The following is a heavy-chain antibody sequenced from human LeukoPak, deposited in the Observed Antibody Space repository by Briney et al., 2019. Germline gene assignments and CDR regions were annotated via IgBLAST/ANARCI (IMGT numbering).Heavy chain of an antibody. CDR1: GFTFSNYW. J-gene: IGHJ4*02. Sequence: GGSLRLSCAASGFTFSNYWMTWVRQAPGKGLEWVANINQDGSDKYYVDSVKGRFTISRDNAKNSLYLQMNSLTAEDTAVYYCARGSGSHIYWGQGTLVTVSS. V-gene: IGHV3-7*01. CDR2: INQDGSDK. CDR3: ARGSGSHIY. D-gene: IGHD5-12*01.